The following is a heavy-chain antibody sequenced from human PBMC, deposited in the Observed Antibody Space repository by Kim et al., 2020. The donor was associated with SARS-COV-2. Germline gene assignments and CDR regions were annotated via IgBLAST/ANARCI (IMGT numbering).Heavy chain of an antibody. D-gene: IGHD3-22*01. CDR1: GYTFTSYG. Sequence: ASVKVSCKASGYTFTSYGISWVRQAPGQGLEWMGWISAYNGNTNYAQKLQGRVTMTTDTSTSTAYMELRSLRSDDTAVYYCARDTHYYDRSGYLEEVFGYWGQGPLVTVSS. V-gene: IGHV1-18*04. J-gene: IGHJ4*02. CDR3: ARDTHYYDRSGYLEEVFGY. CDR2: ISAYNGNT.